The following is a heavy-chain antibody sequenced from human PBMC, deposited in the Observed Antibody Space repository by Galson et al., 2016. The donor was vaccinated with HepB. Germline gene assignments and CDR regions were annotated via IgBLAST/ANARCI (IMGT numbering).Heavy chain of an antibody. D-gene: IGHD6-19*01. CDR3: ASPSSGWANDAFDI. CDR2: IIPLLGIP. Sequence: SVKVSCKASGGTFTTYPINWVRQAPGQGPECLGRIIPLLGIPKYAQKFQGRLTITADKSTSKTYTVLTSLRSEDTAVYYCASPSSGWANDAFDIWGQGTMVTVSS. CDR1: GGTFTTYP. J-gene: IGHJ3*02. V-gene: IGHV1-69*02.